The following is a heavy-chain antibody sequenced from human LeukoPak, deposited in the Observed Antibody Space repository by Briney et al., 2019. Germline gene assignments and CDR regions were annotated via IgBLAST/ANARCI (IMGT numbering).Heavy chain of an antibody. J-gene: IGHJ4*02. V-gene: IGHV3-21*01. D-gene: IGHD5-18*01. Sequence: GGSLRLSCAASGFTFGSYSMNWVRQAPGKGLEWVSSISRSSIYKYYADSVKGRFTISRDNAKNSLYLQMNSLRVEDTAVYYCARDIGGYSYGLERGELFDYWGQGTLVTVSS. CDR1: GFTFGSYS. CDR3: ARDIGGYSYGLERGELFDY. CDR2: ISRSSIYK.